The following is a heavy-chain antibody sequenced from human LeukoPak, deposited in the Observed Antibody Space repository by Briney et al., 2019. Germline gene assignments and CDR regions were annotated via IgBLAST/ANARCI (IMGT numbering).Heavy chain of an antibody. CDR1: GGSISSYY. V-gene: IGHV4-4*07. CDR2: IYTSGST. CDR3: ARDAYSYDSSGYYLFDY. Sequence: SETLSLTCTVSGGSISSYYWSWIRQPAGKGLEWIGRIYTSGSTNYNPSLKSRVTMSVDTSKNQFSLKLSSVTAADTAVYYCARDAYSYDSSGYYLFDYWDQGTLVTVSS. J-gene: IGHJ4*02. D-gene: IGHD3-22*01.